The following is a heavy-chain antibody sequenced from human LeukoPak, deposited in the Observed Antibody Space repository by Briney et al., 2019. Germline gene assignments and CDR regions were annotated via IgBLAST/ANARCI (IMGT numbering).Heavy chain of an antibody. CDR3: AKIRGGSWNAFDI. D-gene: IGHD2-15*01. CDR2: ISGSGGST. J-gene: IGHJ3*02. CDR1: GCTFSSYA. Sequence: GGALRLSCAASGCTFSSYAMSWVRQAPGKGLEWVSAISGSGGSTYYADSVKGRFTISRDNSKNTLYLQMNSLRAEDTAVYYCAKIRGGSWNAFDIWGQGTMVTVSS. V-gene: IGHV3-23*01.